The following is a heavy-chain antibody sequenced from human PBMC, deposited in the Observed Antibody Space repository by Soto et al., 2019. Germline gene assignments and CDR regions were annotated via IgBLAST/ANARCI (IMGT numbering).Heavy chain of an antibody. V-gene: IGHV3-33*01. Sequence: GGSLRLSCAASGFTFSSYGMHWVRQAPGKGLEWVAVIWYDGSNKYYADSVKGRFTISRDNSKNTLYLQMNSLRAEDTAVYYCARDGGYDFWSGYYLAGMDVWGQGTTVTVSS. J-gene: IGHJ6*02. CDR3: ARDGGYDFWSGYYLAGMDV. CDR2: IWYDGSNK. CDR1: GFTFSSYG. D-gene: IGHD3-3*01.